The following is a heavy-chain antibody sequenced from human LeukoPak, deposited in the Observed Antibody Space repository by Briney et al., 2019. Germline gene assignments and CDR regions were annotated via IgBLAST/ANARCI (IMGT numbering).Heavy chain of an antibody. V-gene: IGHV3-49*04. Sequence: PGRSLRLSCTASGFTLGDYPMSWVRQAPGKGLEWVGFIRNKAHGGTTEYAASVKGRFTISRDDSKSIAYLQMNSLKTEDTAVYYCTRVPHCGGDCYYYFHYWGQGTLVTVSS. CDR2: IRNKAHGGTT. J-gene: IGHJ4*02. CDR1: GFTLGDYP. D-gene: IGHD2-21*02. CDR3: TRVPHCGGDCYYYFHY.